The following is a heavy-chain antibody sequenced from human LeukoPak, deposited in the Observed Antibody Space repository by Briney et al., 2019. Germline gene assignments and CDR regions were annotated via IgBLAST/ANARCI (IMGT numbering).Heavy chain of an antibody. D-gene: IGHD1-26*01. V-gene: IGHV3-30*18. CDR3: AKDRTVVGATSFDY. J-gene: IGHJ4*02. CDR1: GFPFSTFG. Sequence: PGRSLRLSCAASGFPFSTFGMHCVRQAPGKGLEWVAAIAYDGSVKYYPDSVKGRLTISRDNSKNTLYLQMNSLRAEDTAVYYCAKDRTVVGATSFDYWGLGTLVTVSS. CDR2: IAYDGSVK.